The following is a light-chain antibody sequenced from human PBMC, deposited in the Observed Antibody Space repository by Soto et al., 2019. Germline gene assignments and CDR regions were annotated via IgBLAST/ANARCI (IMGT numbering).Light chain of an antibody. CDR1: TNDVRHFND. V-gene: IGLV2-14*03. Sequence: QSALAQPASVSASPGPAIIICFTVTTNDVRHFNDVSWFQQHPGKAPKLLIFDVNNWPSGVSDRFAGSKTGNTASLTISGLQPEDEADYYCTPFTTSDTFVFRSGTKVT. J-gene: IGLJ1*01. CDR3: TPFTTSDTFV. CDR2: DVN.